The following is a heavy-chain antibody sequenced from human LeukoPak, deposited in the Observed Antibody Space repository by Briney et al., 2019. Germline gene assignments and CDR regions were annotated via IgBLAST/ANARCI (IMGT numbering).Heavy chain of an antibody. CDR2: FDPEDGET. D-gene: IGHD4-17*01. Sequence: ASVKVTFKFSGYTLTELSMHRVRQAPGKGLEWMGGFDPEDGETIYAQKFQGRVTMTEDTSTDTAYMELSSLRSEDTAVYYCATVRHTVTPTSFEHWGRDPGHSVSS. CDR1: GYTLTELS. J-gene: IGHJ4*03. V-gene: IGHV1-24*01. CDR3: ATVRHTVTPTSFEH.